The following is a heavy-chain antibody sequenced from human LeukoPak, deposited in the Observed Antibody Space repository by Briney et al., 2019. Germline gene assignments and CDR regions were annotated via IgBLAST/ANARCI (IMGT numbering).Heavy chain of an antibody. CDR3: AELGITMIGGV. J-gene: IGHJ6*04. CDR1: GFTFDDYG. Sequence: GGSLRLSCAASGFTFDDYGMSWVRQAPGKGLEWVSGINWNGGSTGYADSVKGRFTISRDNAKNSLYLQMNSLRAEDTAVYHCAELGITMIGGVWGKGTTVTISS. V-gene: IGHV3-20*01. CDR2: INWNGGST. D-gene: IGHD3-10*02.